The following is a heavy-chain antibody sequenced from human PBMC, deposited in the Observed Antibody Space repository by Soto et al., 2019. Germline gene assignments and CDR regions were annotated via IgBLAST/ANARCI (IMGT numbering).Heavy chain of an antibody. CDR1: VYSFTSYD. V-gene: IGHV1-8*01. D-gene: IGHD3-3*01. CDR2: MNPNSGNT. Sequence: XSVKVSCKASVYSFTSYDINCVRQATGLRLEWMGWMNPNSGNTGYAQKFQGRVTMTRNTSISTAYMELSSLRSEDTAVYYCARNHGAGITIFGVVIYYYYGMDVWGQGTTVTVSS. J-gene: IGHJ6*02. CDR3: ARNHGAGITIFGVVIYYYYGMDV.